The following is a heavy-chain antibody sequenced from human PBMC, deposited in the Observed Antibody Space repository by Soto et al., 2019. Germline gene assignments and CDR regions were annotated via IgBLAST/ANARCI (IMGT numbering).Heavy chain of an antibody. CDR1: GFSVSSSY. Sequence: GGSLRLSCAASGFSVSSSYMSWVRQAPGRGLEWVSVIYSGGSTYYADSVKGRFTLSRDNPKNTLFLQMNSLRAEDTAVYYCAREGSSSFWGQGTLVTVSS. D-gene: IGHD6-6*01. V-gene: IGHV3-53*01. CDR3: AREGSSSF. CDR2: IYSGGST. J-gene: IGHJ4*02.